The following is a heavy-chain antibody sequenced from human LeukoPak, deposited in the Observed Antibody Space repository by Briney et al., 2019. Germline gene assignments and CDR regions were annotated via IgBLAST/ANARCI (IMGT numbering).Heavy chain of an antibody. J-gene: IGHJ3*02. Sequence: GGSLSPSCAASGFTFSSYAMSWVRQAPGKGLEWVAAISGSGGSTYYADSVKGRFTISRANSKNTLYLQMDSLRAEDTAVYYCANQKYYYDSSGYAYDIWGQGTMVTVSS. CDR3: ANQKYYYDSSGYAYDI. CDR1: GFTFSSYA. D-gene: IGHD3-22*01. V-gene: IGHV3-23*01. CDR2: ISGSGGST.